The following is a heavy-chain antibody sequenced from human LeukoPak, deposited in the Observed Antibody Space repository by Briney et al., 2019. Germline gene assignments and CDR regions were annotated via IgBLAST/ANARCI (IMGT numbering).Heavy chain of an antibody. J-gene: IGHJ4*02. V-gene: IGHV1-18*04. CDR3: ARVQPFYYDSSGYYYKDY. CDR1: GYTFTGYY. CDR2: ISAYNGNT. D-gene: IGHD3-22*01. Sequence: GASVKVSCKASGYTFTGYYMHWVRQAPGQGLEWMGWISAYNGNTNYAQKLQGRVTMTTDTSTSTAYMELRSLRSDDTAVYYCARVQPFYYDSSGYYYKDYWGQGTLVTFSS.